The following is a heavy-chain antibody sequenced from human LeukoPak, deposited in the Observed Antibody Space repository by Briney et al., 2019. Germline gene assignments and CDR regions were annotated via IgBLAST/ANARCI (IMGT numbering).Heavy chain of an antibody. CDR3: AKAYFMGATTGWFDP. V-gene: IGHV3-23*01. D-gene: IGHD1-26*01. CDR1: GFTFSSYA. CDR2: NSGSGGST. Sequence: PGGSLGLSCSASGFTFSSYAMSWVRQAPGKGVEGVSANSGSGGSTYYADSGKGRFTISRDNSKNTLYLQMNSLRAEDTAVYYCAKAYFMGATTGWFDPWGQGTLVTVSS. J-gene: IGHJ5*02.